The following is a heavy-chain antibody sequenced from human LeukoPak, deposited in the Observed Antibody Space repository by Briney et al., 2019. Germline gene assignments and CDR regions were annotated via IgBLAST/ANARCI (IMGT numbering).Heavy chain of an antibody. V-gene: IGHV4-39*01. CDR1: GGSISSSSYY. CDR3: ARRDRALNALDI. J-gene: IGHJ3*02. D-gene: IGHD3-3*02. Sequence: PSETLSLTCTVSGGSISSSSYYWGWIRQPPGKGLEWIGSIYYSGSTYYNPSLKSRVTISVDTSKNQFSLKLSSVTAADTAVYYCARRDRALNALDICGQGTMVTVSS. CDR2: IYYSGST.